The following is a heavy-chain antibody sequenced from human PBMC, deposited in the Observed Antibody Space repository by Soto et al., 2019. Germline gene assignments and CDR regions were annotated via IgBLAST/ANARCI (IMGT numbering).Heavy chain of an antibody. D-gene: IGHD6-19*01. Sequence: GESLKISCKGSGYSFTSYWIGWVRQMPGKGLEWMGIIYPGDSDTRYSPSFQGQVTNSADKSISTAYLQWSSLKASDTAMYYCATPGRAGAGVYSVDYWGQGTLVTVSS. J-gene: IGHJ4*02. CDR1: GYSFTSYW. V-gene: IGHV5-51*01. CDR2: IYPGDSDT. CDR3: ATPGRAGAGVYSVDY.